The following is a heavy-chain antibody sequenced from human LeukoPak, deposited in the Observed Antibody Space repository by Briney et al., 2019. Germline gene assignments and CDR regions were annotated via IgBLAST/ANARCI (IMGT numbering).Heavy chain of an antibody. Sequence: GGSLRLSCAASGFTFSTYAMSWVRQAPGKGLEWVSAISGSGGSTHYADSVKGRFTISRDKSKNTLYLQMTSLRAEDTAVYYCAKDRLAYSGHDYMYYYYGMDVWGQGTTVTVSS. CDR3: AKDRLAYSGHDYMYYYYGMDV. V-gene: IGHV3-23*01. CDR2: ISGSGGST. D-gene: IGHD5-12*01. CDR1: GFTFSTYA. J-gene: IGHJ6*02.